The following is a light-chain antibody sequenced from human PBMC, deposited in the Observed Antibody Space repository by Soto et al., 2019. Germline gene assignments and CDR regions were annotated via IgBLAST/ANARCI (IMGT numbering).Light chain of an antibody. J-gene: IGLJ2*01. CDR1: NSDIGGYNS. Sequence: QSVLTQPASVSGSPGQSITISCTGSNSDIGGYNSVSWYQQHPGKALKLLIFGVTNRPSGVSDRFSGSKSGNTASLTISALQAEDEADYYCTSYTSVTIVVFGGGTKLTVL. CDR2: GVT. V-gene: IGLV2-14*01. CDR3: TSYTSVTIVV.